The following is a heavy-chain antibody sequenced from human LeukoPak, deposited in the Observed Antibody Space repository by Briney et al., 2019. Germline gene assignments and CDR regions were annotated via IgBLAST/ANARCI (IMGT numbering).Heavy chain of an antibody. V-gene: IGHV3-11*05. J-gene: IGHJ3*02. D-gene: IGHD3-22*01. CDR1: GFTFSDYY. CDR2: ITRSSSYT. Sequence: GGSLRLSCAASGFTFSDYYMNWIRQAPGKGLEWVSYITRSSSYTNYADSVKGRFTISRDNAKNSLYLQMNSLRAEDTAVYYCVRDPNSGYQNGDAFDIWGQGTMVTVSS. CDR3: VRDPNSGYQNGDAFDI.